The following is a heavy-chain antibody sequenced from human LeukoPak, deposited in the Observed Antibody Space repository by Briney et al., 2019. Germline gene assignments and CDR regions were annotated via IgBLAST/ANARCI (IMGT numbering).Heavy chain of an antibody. J-gene: IGHJ4*02. V-gene: IGHV4-59*08. CDR2: IYYSGST. CDR3: ARRTRGLDY. CDR1: GGSMSNDY. D-gene: IGHD3-10*01. Sequence: PSETLSLTCTVSGGSMSNDYWTWVRQPPGQGLEWIGYIYYSGSTYYNPSLKSRVTISLDTSKNQFSLKLSSVTAADTAVYYCARRTRGLDYWGQGTLVTVSS.